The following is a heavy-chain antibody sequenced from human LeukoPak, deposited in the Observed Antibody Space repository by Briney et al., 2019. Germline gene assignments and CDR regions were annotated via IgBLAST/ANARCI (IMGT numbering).Heavy chain of an antibody. Sequence: SETLSLTCTVSGSSISSYYWSWVRQPPGKGLECIGYISYSGSTNFNPSLKSRVTMVVDTSKNQFCLKLSSVTVADTAVYYCAKVAGSGWLDPWGQGTLVTVSS. D-gene: IGHD6-19*01. J-gene: IGHJ5*02. V-gene: IGHV4-59*01. CDR3: AKVAGSGWLDP. CDR2: ISYSGST. CDR1: GSSISSYY.